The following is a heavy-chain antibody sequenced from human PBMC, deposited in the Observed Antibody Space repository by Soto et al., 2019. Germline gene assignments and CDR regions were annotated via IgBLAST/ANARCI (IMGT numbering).Heavy chain of an antibody. V-gene: IGHV4-4*08. Sequence: SETLYLTCTVTDGSITSYCWSWIRQPPGKGPEWVGYICNRGSTNYNPSLKSRVTISVDTSKKQFSLKMHSVTAADTAVYYCARAAGRYYYMDVWGKGTTVTVSS. D-gene: IGHD6-19*01. CDR1: DGSITSYC. CDR2: ICNRGST. CDR3: ARAAGRYYYMDV. J-gene: IGHJ6*03.